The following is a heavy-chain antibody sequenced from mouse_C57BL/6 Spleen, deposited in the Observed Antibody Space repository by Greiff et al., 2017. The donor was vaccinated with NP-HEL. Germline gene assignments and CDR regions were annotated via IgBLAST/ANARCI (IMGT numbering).Heavy chain of an antibody. CDR2: IWSGGST. J-gene: IGHJ4*01. CDR1: GFSLTSYG. Sequence: VMLVESGPGLVQPSQSLSITCTVSGFSLTSYGVHWVRQSPGKGLEWLGVIWSGGSTDYNAAFISRLSISKDNSKSQVFFKMNSLQADDTAIYYCARGGGAMDYWGQGTSVTVSS. V-gene: IGHV2-2*01. CDR3: ARGGGAMDY.